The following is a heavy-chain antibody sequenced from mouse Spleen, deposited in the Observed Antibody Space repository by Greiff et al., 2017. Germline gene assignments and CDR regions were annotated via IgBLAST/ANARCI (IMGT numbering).Heavy chain of an antibody. V-gene: IGHV1-15*01. CDR2: IDPETGGT. D-gene: IGHD2-4*01. J-gene: IGHJ3*01. Sequence: QVQLKQSGAELVRPGASVTLSCKASGYTFTDYEMHWVKQTPVHGLEWIGAIDPETGGTAYNQKFKGKAILTADKSSSTAYMELRSLTSEDSAVYYCTVIYYDYDGFAYWGQGTLVTVSA. CDR1: GYTFTDYE. CDR3: TVIYYDYDGFAY.